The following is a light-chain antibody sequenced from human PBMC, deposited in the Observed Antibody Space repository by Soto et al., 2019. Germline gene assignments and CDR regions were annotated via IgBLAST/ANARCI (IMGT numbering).Light chain of an antibody. Sequence: DIQMTQSPSSVSASVGDRVTITCLTSQTITTSLNWYRQKPGKAPDLLIYAASSLQSGIPSRFGGRGSGTDFTLTITGLQPEDFATYYCQQNYSLPINFGQGTRLEIK. CDR2: AAS. V-gene: IGKV1-39*01. J-gene: IGKJ5*01. CDR1: QTITTS. CDR3: QQNYSLPIN.